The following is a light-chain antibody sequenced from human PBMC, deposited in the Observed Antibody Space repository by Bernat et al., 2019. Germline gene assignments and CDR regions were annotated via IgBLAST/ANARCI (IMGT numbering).Light chain of an antibody. Sequence: DIQMTQSPSSVSASVGDRVTITCRASQGISSWLGWYQQKPGKAPKLLIYAASTLQSGIPSRFSGSGFGTDFTLTIRSLQPEDFATYYCQQSNSFPLTFGGGTKVEIK. CDR1: QGISSW. J-gene: IGKJ4*01. CDR2: AAS. V-gene: IGKV1D-12*01. CDR3: QQSNSFPLT.